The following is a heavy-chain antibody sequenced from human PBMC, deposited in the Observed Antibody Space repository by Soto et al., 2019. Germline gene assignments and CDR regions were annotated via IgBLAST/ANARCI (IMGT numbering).Heavy chain of an antibody. CDR3: AKQSSIIVVVNNWFDP. J-gene: IGHJ5*02. V-gene: IGHV3-23*01. D-gene: IGHD2-15*01. CDR1: GCAFSSYA. CDR2: ISGSGGST. Sequence: GGSLRHSCASSGCAFSSYAMSCFRQAPGEGLEWVSAISGSGGSTYYADSVKGRFTISRDNSKNTLYLQMNSLRAEDTAVYYCAKQSSIIVVVNNWFDPWGQGTLVTVSS.